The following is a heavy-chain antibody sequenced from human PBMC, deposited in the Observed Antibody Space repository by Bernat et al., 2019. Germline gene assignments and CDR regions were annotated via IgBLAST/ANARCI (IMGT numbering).Heavy chain of an antibody. D-gene: IGHD3-3*01. V-gene: IGHV3-15*07. CDR1: GFTFSNAW. Sequence: EVQLLESGGGLVQPGGSLRLSCAASGFTFSNAWMNWVRQAPGKGLEWVGRIKSKTDGGTTDYAAPVKGRFTISRDDSKNTLYLQMNSLKTEDTAVYYCTTDRRNYDFWSGYYQFDYWGQGTLVTVSS. CDR2: IKSKTDGGTT. CDR3: TTDRRNYDFWSGYYQFDY. J-gene: IGHJ4*02.